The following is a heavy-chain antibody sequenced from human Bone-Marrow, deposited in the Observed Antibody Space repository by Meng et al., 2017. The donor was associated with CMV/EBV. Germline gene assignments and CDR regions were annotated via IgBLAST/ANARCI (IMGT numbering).Heavy chain of an antibody. V-gene: IGHV2-5*01. Sequence: SGPTLVKPTQTPTLTCTFSGFSLNTIGLGVGWIRQPPGKALEWLALIYWNDDKRYSPSLKNRLTISKDASNNQVVLTMANMDPVDTATYSCAHTPYDPSGYSPAFHIWGQGTMVTVSS. CDR1: GFSLNTIGLG. CDR3: AHTPYDPSGYSPAFHI. D-gene: IGHD3-22*01. J-gene: IGHJ3*02. CDR2: IYWNDDK.